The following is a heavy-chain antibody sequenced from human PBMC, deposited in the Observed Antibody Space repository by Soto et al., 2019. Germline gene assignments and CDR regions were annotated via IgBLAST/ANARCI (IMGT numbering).Heavy chain of an antibody. Sequence: GGSLRLSCAASGFTFSSYGMSWVRQAPGKGLEWVSLITGSGGSTFYADSVKGRFTISRDNAKNTLYLQMNSLRVDDTALYYCAKAATITTLYYFDSWGQGTLVT. CDR3: AKAATITTLYYFDS. J-gene: IGHJ4*02. V-gene: IGHV3-23*01. D-gene: IGHD4-4*01. CDR1: GFTFSSYG. CDR2: ITGSGGST.